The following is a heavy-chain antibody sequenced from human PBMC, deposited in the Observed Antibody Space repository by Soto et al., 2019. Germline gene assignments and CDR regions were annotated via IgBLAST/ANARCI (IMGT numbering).Heavy chain of an antibody. CDR1: GYIFSNYA. CDR2: INAGDGDT. D-gene: IGHD2-15*01. Sequence: ASVKVSCKASGYIFSNYAMHWVRQAPGQRLEWMGWINAGDGDTKYSQKSQGRVTITRDTSASTAYMELSTLRSEDTAVYYCARDRWYCGGDSCYLRAFDIWGQGTLVTV. V-gene: IGHV1-3*01. CDR3: ARDRWYCGGDSCYLRAFDI. J-gene: IGHJ3*02.